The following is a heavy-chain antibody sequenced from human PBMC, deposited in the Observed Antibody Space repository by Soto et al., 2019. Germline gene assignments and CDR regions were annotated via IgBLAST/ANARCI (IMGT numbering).Heavy chain of an antibody. Sequence: EVQLLESGGGLVQPGGSLRLSCAASGFTFSSYAMWWVRQAPGKGLECVSAISGGGETTYYADSVKGRFTISRDNSKNTRYLQMNSLRAEDTAVYSCAFNSGSGSYYFDYWGQGTLVTVSS. D-gene: IGHD3-10*01. CDR3: AFNSGSGSYYFDY. CDR2: ISGGGETT. CDR1: GFTFSSYA. J-gene: IGHJ4*02. V-gene: IGHV3-23*01.